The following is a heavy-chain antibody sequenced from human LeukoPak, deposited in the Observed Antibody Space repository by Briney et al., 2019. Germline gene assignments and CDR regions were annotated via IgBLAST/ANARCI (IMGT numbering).Heavy chain of an antibody. V-gene: IGHV3-48*01. CDR3: ASGASTVTTKNWYFDL. CDR2: ISSSSSTI. D-gene: IGHD4-17*01. Sequence: GGSLRLSCAASGFTFSSYSMNWVRQASGKGLEWVSYISSSSSTIYYADSVKGRFTISRDNAKNSLYLQMNSLRAEDTAVYYCASGASTVTTKNWYFDLWGRGTLVTVSS. CDR1: GFTFSSYS. J-gene: IGHJ2*01.